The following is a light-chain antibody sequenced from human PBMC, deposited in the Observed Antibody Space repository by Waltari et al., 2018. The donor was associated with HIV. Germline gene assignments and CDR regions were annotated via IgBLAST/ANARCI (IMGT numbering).Light chain of an antibody. Sequence: EIVLTQSPGTLSLSPGEGATLSCRASQSVSSSNLAWYQQKPGQAPRLLLYVASSRATGIPDRFSGSGSGTDFTLTISRLEPEDFAVYYCHQYGSSRRYTFGQGTKLEIK. J-gene: IGKJ2*01. CDR1: QSVSSSN. V-gene: IGKV3-20*01. CDR3: HQYGSSRRYT. CDR2: VAS.